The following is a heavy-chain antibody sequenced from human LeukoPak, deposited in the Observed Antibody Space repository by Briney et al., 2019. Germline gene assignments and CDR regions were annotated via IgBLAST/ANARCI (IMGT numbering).Heavy chain of an antibody. CDR2: IDHHGTEE. Sequence: GGSLRLSRAASGFTFSNYWMNWFRQAPGKGLEWVANIDHHGTEENYVDSVKGRFTISRDNADNSLYLHMNSLRAEDTAVYCATDRDTRWQNRFDSWGQGTLVTVSS. CDR3: ATDRDTRWQNRFDS. CDR1: GFTFSNYW. D-gene: IGHD1-14*01. J-gene: IGHJ4*02. V-gene: IGHV3-7*01.